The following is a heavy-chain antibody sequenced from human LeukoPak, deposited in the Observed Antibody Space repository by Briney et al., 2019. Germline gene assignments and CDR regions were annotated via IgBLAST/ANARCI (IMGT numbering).Heavy chain of an antibody. D-gene: IGHD3-10*01. CDR1: GGSISSYY. CDR2: IYYSGST. J-gene: IGHJ3*02. V-gene: IGHV4-59*12. CDR3: ARGGRVLWFGELLRNDAFDI. Sequence: SETLSLTCTVSGGSISSYYWSWIRQPPGKGLEWIGYIYYSGSTNYNPSLKSRVTISVDTSKNQFSLTLSSVTAADTAVYYCARGGRVLWFGELLRNDAFDIWGQGTMVTVSS.